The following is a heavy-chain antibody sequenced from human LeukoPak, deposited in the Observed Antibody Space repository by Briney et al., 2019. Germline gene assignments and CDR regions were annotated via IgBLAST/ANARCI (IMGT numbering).Heavy chain of an antibody. Sequence: GGSLRLSCAASGFTFSDYYMSWIRQAPGRGLEWVSYISSSGSTIYYADSVKGRFTISRDNAKNSLYLQMNSLRAEDTAVYYCARDPQMVRGVVLDYWGQGTLVTVSS. D-gene: IGHD3-10*01. CDR1: GFTFSDYY. J-gene: IGHJ4*02. V-gene: IGHV3-11*01. CDR3: ARDPQMVRGVVLDY. CDR2: ISSSGSTI.